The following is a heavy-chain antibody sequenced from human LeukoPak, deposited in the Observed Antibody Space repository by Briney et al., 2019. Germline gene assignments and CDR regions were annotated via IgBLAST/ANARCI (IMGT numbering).Heavy chain of an antibody. V-gene: IGHV4-38-2*02. CDR3: AREREYYYMDV. CDR2: VSHSGDT. Sequence: PSETLSLTCTVSNDPISSDYFWARIRQAPGKGLDYLGSVSHSGDTFYNPSLKTRVSISVDTSKNLFSLKLTSVTAADTAIYYCAREREYYYMDVWGKGTTVSVSS. J-gene: IGHJ6*03. CDR1: NDPISSDYF.